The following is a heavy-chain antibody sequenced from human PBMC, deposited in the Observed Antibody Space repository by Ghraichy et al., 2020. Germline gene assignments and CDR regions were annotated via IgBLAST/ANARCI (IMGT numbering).Heavy chain of an antibody. CDR1: GGSFSGYY. CDR3: ARVRGGSYLYYSYYYGMDV. V-gene: IGHV4-34*01. J-gene: IGHJ6*02. Sequence: SETLSLTCAVYGGSFSGYYWSWIRQPPGKGMEWIGEINHSGSTNYNPSLKSRVTISVDTSKNQFSLKLSSVTAADTAVYYCARVRGGSYLYYSYYYGMDVWGQGTTVTVSS. D-gene: IGHD1-26*01. CDR2: INHSGST.